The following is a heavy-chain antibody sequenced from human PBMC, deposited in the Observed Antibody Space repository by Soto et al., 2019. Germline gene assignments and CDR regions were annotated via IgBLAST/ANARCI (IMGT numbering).Heavy chain of an antibody. J-gene: IGHJ6*01. Sequence: QVQLQESGPGLVKPSETLSLTCTVSGGSINSYYWNWIRQPPGKGLEWIGYIYYSGSTNYNPSLKSRVDISVDTSKNHFSLKLRSVTAADTAMYYCAKNDDHGSSYHGMDVWGQGTTVTVSS. D-gene: IGHD4-17*01. CDR2: IYYSGST. V-gene: IGHV4-59*01. CDR3: AKNDDHGSSYHGMDV. CDR1: GGSINSYY.